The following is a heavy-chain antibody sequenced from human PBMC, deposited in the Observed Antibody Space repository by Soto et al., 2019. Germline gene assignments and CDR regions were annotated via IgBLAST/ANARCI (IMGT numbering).Heavy chain of an antibody. CDR2: IWYDGSNK. CDR1: GFTFSSYG. J-gene: IGHJ4*02. V-gene: IGHV3-33*01. CDR3: ARDPGSSSWPPDY. D-gene: IGHD6-13*01. Sequence: PGGSLRLSCAASGFTFSSYGMHWVRQAPGKGLEWVAVIWYDGSNKYYADSVKGRFTISRDNSKNTLYLQMNSLGAEDTAVYYCARDPGSSSWPPDYWGQGTLVTVSS.